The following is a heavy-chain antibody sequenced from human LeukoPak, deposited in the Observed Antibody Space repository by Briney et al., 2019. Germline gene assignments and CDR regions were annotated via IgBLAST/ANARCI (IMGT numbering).Heavy chain of an antibody. CDR2: IHYNGST. Sequence: SETLSLTCTVSGGSISRSSYYWGCIRQPPGKGLEWIGSIHYNGSTCYNPSLESRVIMSVDTSKNQFSLNLTSVTAADAAMYYCARDRCVPRPNYFDQWGQGTLVTVSS. V-gene: IGHV4-39*07. CDR3: ARDRCVPRPNYFDQ. CDR1: GGSISRSSYY. J-gene: IGHJ4*02. D-gene: IGHD4-17*01.